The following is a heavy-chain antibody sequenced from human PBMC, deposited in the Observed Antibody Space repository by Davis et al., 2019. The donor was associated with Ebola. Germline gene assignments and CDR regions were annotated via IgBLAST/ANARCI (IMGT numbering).Heavy chain of an antibody. CDR2: IDYSGST. CDR3: ARTPQYSTYGAYFDY. D-gene: IGHD4-11*01. Sequence: SETLSLTCAVSGASVSSDTYYWNWIRQPPGKGLEWIGYIDYSGSTNYNPSLKSRVSISVDTSKNQFSLKLSSVTAADTATYYCARTPQYSTYGAYFDYWGQGTLVTVSS. V-gene: IGHV4-61*01. J-gene: IGHJ4*02. CDR1: GASVSSDTYY.